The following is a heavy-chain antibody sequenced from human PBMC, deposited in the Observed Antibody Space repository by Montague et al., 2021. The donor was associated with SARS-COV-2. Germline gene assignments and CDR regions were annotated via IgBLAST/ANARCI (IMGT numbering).Heavy chain of an antibody. CDR3: AMRGGALDAFDI. D-gene: IGHD4-17*01. Sequence: SETLSLTCTVSGVSISSYYWTWIRQPPGKGLEWIGFIYYSGSTNYNPSLKSRVTISVDTSKNQFSLKLSSVTAADTAVYYCAMRGGALDAFDIWGQGTMVIVSS. J-gene: IGHJ3*02. V-gene: IGHV4-59*12. CDR2: IYYSGST. CDR1: GVSISSYY.